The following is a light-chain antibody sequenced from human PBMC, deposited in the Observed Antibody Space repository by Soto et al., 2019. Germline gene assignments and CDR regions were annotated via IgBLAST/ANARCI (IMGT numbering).Light chain of an antibody. Sequence: SYELTQPPSVSVSPGQTASITCSGDKLGDKYACWYQQKPGQSPVLVIYQDSKRPSGIPERFSGSNSGNTATLTISGTQAMDEADYYCQGWDSSSRYVFGTGTKLTVL. CDR2: QDS. CDR3: QGWDSSSRYV. V-gene: IGLV3-1*01. CDR1: KLGDKY. J-gene: IGLJ1*01.